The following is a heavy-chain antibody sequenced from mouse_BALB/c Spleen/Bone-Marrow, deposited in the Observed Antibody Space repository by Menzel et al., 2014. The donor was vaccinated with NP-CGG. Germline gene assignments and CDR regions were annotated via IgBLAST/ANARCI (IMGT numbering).Heavy chain of an antibody. CDR1: GYTFTDYA. D-gene: IGHD3-2*01. Sequence: QAQLQQSGPELVSPGVSVKISCKASGYTFTDYAIHWVKQSHSKRLEWIGIISTYSGNTNYNQKFKGKATMTVDKSSSTAYMELARLTSEDSAICYCARDISGYVRAMDYWGQGTSVTVSS. CDR3: ARDISGYVRAMDY. CDR2: ISTYSGNT. V-gene: IGHV1-67*01. J-gene: IGHJ4*01.